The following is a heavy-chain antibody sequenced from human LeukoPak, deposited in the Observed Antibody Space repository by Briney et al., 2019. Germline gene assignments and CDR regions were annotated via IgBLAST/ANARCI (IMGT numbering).Heavy chain of an antibody. CDR2: ISGSGVTT. CDR1: GFTFSNYA. Sequence: PGGSLRLSCAASGFTFSNYAMTWVRQAPGKGLEWVSTISGSGVTTYYADSVKGRFTISRDNSKNTLYLQINSLRAEDTAVYYCAKGTVARFGEGDAFDIWGQGTMVTVSS. V-gene: IGHV3-23*01. CDR3: AKGTVARFGEGDAFDI. J-gene: IGHJ3*02. D-gene: IGHD3-16*01.